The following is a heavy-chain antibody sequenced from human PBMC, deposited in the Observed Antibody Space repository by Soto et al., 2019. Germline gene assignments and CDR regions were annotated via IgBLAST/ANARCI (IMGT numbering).Heavy chain of an antibody. CDR2: IYSGGST. CDR3: ASVVVVAATYGMDV. CDR1: GFTVSSNY. Sequence: EVQLVESGGGLVQPGGSLRLSFAASGFTVSSNYMSWVRQAPGKGLEWVSVIYSGGSTYYADSVKGRFTISRDNSKNTLYLQMNSLRAEDTAVYYCASVVVVAATYGMDVWGQGTTVTVSS. J-gene: IGHJ6*02. D-gene: IGHD2-15*01. V-gene: IGHV3-66*01.